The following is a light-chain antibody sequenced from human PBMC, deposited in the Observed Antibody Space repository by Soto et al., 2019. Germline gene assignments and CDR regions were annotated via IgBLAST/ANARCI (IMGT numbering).Light chain of an antibody. CDR2: GAS. V-gene: IGKV4-1*01. J-gene: IGKJ5*01. CDR1: QSVFNSANNKNS. CDR3: QQYYSSSIT. Sequence: DVVMTQSPDSLTVSLGERATIDCRSSQSVFNSANNKNSVAWYQQKPGQSPNLLIYGASSRESGVPDRFSGSGAGTDFTLTSTGLQAEDVAVYYCQQYYSSSITFGQGKRLEIK.